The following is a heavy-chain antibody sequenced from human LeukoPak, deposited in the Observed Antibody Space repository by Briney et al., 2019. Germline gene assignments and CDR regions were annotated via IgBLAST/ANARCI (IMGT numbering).Heavy chain of an antibody. CDR3: AKMAGRVIAYFYYFDY. CDR1: GFTVSSNY. V-gene: IGHV3-23*01. D-gene: IGHD3-10*01. CDR2: ISGSGGST. J-gene: IGHJ4*02. Sequence: GGSLRLSCAASGFTVSSNYMSWVRQAPGKGLEWVSAISGSGGSTYYADSVKGRFTISRDNSKNTLYLQMNSLRAEDTAVYYCAKMAGRVIAYFYYFDYWGQGTLVTVSS.